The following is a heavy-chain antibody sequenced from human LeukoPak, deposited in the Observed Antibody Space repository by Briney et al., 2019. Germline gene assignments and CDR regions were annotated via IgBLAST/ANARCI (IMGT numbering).Heavy chain of an antibody. CDR3: AREQGGSGWSGFDY. D-gene: IGHD6-19*01. Sequence: GGSLRLSCAPSIGFTLRNYAIHWVRQAPGKGLERVAVISIDGSRQHYADFLVGRFTISRDNSKNTVSLQMGSLRTEDTAVYFCAREQGGSGWSGFDYWGQGTLVTVSS. J-gene: IGHJ4*02. V-gene: IGHV3-30*15. CDR1: GFTLRNYA. CDR2: ISIDGSRQ.